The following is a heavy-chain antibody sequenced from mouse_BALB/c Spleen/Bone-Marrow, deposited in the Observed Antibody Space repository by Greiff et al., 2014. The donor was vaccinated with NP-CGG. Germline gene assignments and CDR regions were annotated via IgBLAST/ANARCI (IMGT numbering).Heavy chain of an antibody. CDR2: INPDSRTI. J-gene: IGHJ3*01. D-gene: IGHD2-3*01. CDR3: ARNGYYGWITY. V-gene: IGHV4-1*02. CDR1: GFDFSGYW. Sequence: EVQRVEPGGGLVQPGGSLKLSCAASGFDFSGYWMTWVRQAPGKGLEWIGEINPDSRTINYKPSLKEKFIMSRDNAKNTLYLQMSKVRSEDTALYYCARNGYYGWITYWGQGTLVTVSA.